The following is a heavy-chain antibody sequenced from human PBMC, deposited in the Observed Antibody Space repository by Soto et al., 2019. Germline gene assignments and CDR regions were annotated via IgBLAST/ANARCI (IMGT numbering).Heavy chain of an antibody. Sequence: SVKVSCKASGGTFSSYAISWVRQAPGQGLEWMGGIIPIFGTANYAQKFQGRVTITADESTSTAYMELSSLRSEDMAVYYCARGHGLRYFDWLLDYWGQGTLVTVSS. CDR3: ARGHGLRYFDWLLDY. D-gene: IGHD3-9*01. CDR2: IIPIFGTA. V-gene: IGHV1-69*13. J-gene: IGHJ4*02. CDR1: GGTFSSYA.